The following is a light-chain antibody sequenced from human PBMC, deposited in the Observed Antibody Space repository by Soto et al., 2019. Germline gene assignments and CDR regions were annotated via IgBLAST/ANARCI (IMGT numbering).Light chain of an antibody. CDR1: QSVSSN. V-gene: IGKV3-11*01. CDR3: QQRRSWPPTIT. CDR2: DAS. J-gene: IGKJ5*01. Sequence: EIVLRQSTAHLSLSPGAGGTPSCRASQSVSSNLAWYQQRPGQAPRLLIYDASYRATDIPPRFSGSGSGTDFTLTISSLEPEDFAVYYCQQRRSWPPTITFGQGTRLEIK.